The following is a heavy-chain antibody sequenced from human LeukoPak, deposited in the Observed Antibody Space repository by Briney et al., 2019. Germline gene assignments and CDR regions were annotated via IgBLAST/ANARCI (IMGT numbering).Heavy chain of an antibody. CDR3: ARDKDYGGNFGTFAY. Sequence: SVKVSCKASGGTFSSYAISWVRQAPGQGLEWMGGIIPIFGTANYAQKFQGRVTITTDESTSTAYMELSSLRSEDTAVYYCARDKDYGGNFGTFAYWGQGTLVTVSS. CDR2: IIPIFGTA. D-gene: IGHD4-23*01. J-gene: IGHJ4*02. V-gene: IGHV1-69*05. CDR1: GGTFSSYA.